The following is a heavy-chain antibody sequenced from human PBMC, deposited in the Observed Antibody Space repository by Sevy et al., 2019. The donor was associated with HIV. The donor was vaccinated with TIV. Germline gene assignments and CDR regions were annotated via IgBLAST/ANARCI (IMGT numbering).Heavy chain of an antibody. CDR2: IKSKTDGGTT. CDR3: TTEYYYGSGTPWYYYGMDV. J-gene: IGHJ6*02. CDR1: GFTFSNAW. D-gene: IGHD3-10*01. V-gene: IGHV3-15*01. Sequence: GGALRLSCAASGFTFSNAWMSWVRQAPGKGLEWVGRIKSKTDGGTTDYATPVKGRFTISRDESKNTLYLQMNSLKTEDTAVYYCTTEYYYGSGTPWYYYGMDVWGQGTTVTVSS.